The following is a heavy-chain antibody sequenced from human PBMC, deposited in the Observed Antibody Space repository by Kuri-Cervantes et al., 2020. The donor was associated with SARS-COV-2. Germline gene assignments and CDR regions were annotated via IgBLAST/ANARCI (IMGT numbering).Heavy chain of an antibody. D-gene: IGHD2-8*01. CDR2: ISKGSDTI. V-gene: IGHV3-48*01. CDR1: GFTFNTYS. Sequence: GGSLRLSCAASGFTFNTYSMDWVRQAPGKGLEWLAYISKGSDTIYYADSVKGRFTISRDNAKNSLFLQMNSLRADDTAVYYCARGGEDFVQETRNWFEPWGRGTQVTVSS. J-gene: IGHJ5*02. CDR3: ARGGEDFVQETRNWFEP.